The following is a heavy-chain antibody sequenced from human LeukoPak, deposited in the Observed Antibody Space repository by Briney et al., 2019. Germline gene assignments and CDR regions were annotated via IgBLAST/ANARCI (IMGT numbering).Heavy chain of an antibody. CDR1: GYSFTSYW. Sequence: RESLKISCKDSGYSFTSYWIGWVRQMPGKGLEWMGIIYPGDSDTRYSPSFQVQVTISADKSINTAYLQWSSLNASDTAMYYCARSNCGGDCYPSHWGQGTLVTVSS. CDR3: ARSNCGGDCYPSH. CDR2: IYPGDSDT. J-gene: IGHJ4*02. V-gene: IGHV5-51*01. D-gene: IGHD2-21*02.